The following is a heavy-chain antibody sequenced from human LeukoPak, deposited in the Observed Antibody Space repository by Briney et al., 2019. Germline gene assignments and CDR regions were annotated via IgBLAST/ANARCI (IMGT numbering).Heavy chain of an antibody. Sequence: PSETLSLTCTVSSGSIDSGNYFWTWIRQPPGKGLEWIGYIYNSGSVYYNPSLNSRVTISADASKSQFSLKLSSVTAADTAVYYCAREVVVPAASYNWFDPWGQGTLVTVSS. V-gene: IGHV4-30-4*01. D-gene: IGHD2-2*01. CDR1: SGSIDSGNYF. CDR3: AREVVVPAASYNWFDP. J-gene: IGHJ5*02. CDR2: IYNSGSV.